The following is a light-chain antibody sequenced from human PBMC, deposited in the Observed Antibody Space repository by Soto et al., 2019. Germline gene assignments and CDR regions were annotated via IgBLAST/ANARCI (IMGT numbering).Light chain of an antibody. J-gene: IGKJ2*01. CDR1: QIVSTTY. V-gene: IGKV3-20*01. Sequence: EIVLTQSPGTLSLSPGERATLSCRASQIVSTTYLAWYQQKPGQARRLLIYGSSSRAPGIPDRFSGSGSGTDFTLTISRLEPEDFAVYYCQQYGSSPMYTFGQGTKLEIK. CDR3: QQYGSSPMYT. CDR2: GSS.